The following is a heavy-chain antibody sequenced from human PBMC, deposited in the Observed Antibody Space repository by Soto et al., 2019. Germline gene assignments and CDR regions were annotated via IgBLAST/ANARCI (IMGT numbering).Heavy chain of an antibody. D-gene: IGHD2-2*01. CDR3: ARGGYCSSTSCYGLGGLYYYYGMDV. J-gene: IGHJ6*02. CDR1: GGSFSGYY. V-gene: IGHV4-34*01. Sequence: SETLSLTCAVYGGSFSGYYWSWIRQPPGKGLEWIGEINHSGSTNYNPPLKSRVTISVDTSKNQFSLKLSSVTAADTAVYYCARGGYCSSTSCYGLGGLYYYYGMDVWGQGTKVTVSS. CDR2: INHSGST.